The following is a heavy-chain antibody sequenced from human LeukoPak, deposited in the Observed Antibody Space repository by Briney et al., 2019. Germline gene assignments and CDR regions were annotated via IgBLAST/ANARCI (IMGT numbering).Heavy chain of an antibody. J-gene: IGHJ3*02. Sequence: ASVKVSCKASGYTFSRYAVNWVRLAPGQGLQWMGWINIKTGNPTYAQGFTGRFVFSLDTSVTTAYLQISSLEDEDSAMYYCARSGFRTDHPAFDIWGQGTMVIVSS. D-gene: IGHD3-9*01. V-gene: IGHV7-4-1*02. CDR2: INIKTGNP. CDR1: GYTFSRYA. CDR3: ARSGFRTDHPAFDI.